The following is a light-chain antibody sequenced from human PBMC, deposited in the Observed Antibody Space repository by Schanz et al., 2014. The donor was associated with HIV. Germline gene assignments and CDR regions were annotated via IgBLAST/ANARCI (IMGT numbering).Light chain of an antibody. Sequence: EIVMTQSPVTLSVSPGERVTLSCRASRSVNSNLAWYQQTPGQAPRLLIYRASTRATGIPARFSGSGSGTEFTLTISRLEPEDFAVYYCQQHGYSPYTFGQGTKLEIK. V-gene: IGKV3-15*01. J-gene: IGKJ2*01. CDR1: RSVNSN. CDR2: RAS. CDR3: QQHGYSPYT.